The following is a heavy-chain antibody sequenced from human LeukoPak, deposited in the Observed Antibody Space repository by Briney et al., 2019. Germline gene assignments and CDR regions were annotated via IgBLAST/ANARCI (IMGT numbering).Heavy chain of an antibody. CDR1: GFTFASST. V-gene: IGHV1-58*02. Sequence: SVKVSCKASGFTFASSTIQWVRQARGQRLEWIGWIVVGSGNTNYAQKFQERVIITRDMSTTTVYMELSSLRSEDTAVYYCAGTPWFGELTLDYWGQGTLVTVSS. CDR2: IVVGSGNT. CDR3: AGTPWFGELTLDY. D-gene: IGHD3-10*01. J-gene: IGHJ4*02.